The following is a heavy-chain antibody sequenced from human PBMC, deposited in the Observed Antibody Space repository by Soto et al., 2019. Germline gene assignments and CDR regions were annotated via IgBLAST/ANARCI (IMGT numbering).Heavy chain of an antibody. Sequence: GASVKVSCKASGYTFTSYAMHWVRQAPGQRLEWMGWVNAGNGNTKYSQKFQGRVTITRDTSASTAYMELSSLRSEDTAVYYCAREKNWYYYDSSGYYLDYWGQGTLVTVSS. V-gene: IGHV1-3*01. CDR2: VNAGNGNT. CDR1: GYTFTSYA. D-gene: IGHD3-22*01. J-gene: IGHJ4*02. CDR3: AREKNWYYYDSSGYYLDY.